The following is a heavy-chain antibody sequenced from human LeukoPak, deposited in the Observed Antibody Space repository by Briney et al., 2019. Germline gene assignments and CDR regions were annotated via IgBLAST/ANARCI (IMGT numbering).Heavy chain of an antibody. J-gene: IGHJ4*02. Sequence: PGGTLSLSCAAYGFTFSSYSRNWVRQAPGKGLEWVSYICSSSSTIYYADSVKGRFTISRDNAKNSLYLQMNSLRAEDTAVYYCATAAAGPYGYFDYWGQGTLVTVSS. CDR3: ATAAAGPYGYFDY. D-gene: IGHD6-13*01. CDR2: ICSSSSTI. V-gene: IGHV3-48*04. CDR1: GFTFSSYS.